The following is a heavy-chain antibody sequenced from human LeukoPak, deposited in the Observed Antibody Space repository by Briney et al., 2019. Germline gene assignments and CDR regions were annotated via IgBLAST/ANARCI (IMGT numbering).Heavy chain of an antibody. J-gene: IGHJ4*02. Sequence: ASVKVSCKASGYTFTSYGISWVRQAPGQGLEWMGWISGYNGNTNYAQKLQGRVTMTTDTSTSTAYMELRSLRSDDTAVYYCARDPQPYYYGSGSYYNEYYFDYWGQGTLVTVSS. CDR3: ARDPQPYYYGSGSYYNEYYFDY. CDR2: ISGYNGNT. D-gene: IGHD3-10*01. CDR1: GYTFTSYG. V-gene: IGHV1-18*01.